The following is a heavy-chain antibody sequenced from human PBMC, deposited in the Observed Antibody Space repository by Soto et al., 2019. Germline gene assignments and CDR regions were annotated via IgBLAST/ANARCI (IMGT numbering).Heavy chain of an antibody. Sequence: ASVKVSCKASGYTFTGYYMHWVRQAPGQGLEWMGWIYPNSGGTNYAQNFQGWVTMTRDTSTSTVYMELSSLRSEDTAVYYCARDTAIFGVVTGAFDIWGQGTMVTVSS. D-gene: IGHD3-3*01. J-gene: IGHJ3*02. CDR3: ARDTAIFGVVTGAFDI. V-gene: IGHV1-2*04. CDR1: GYTFTGYY. CDR2: IYPNSGGT.